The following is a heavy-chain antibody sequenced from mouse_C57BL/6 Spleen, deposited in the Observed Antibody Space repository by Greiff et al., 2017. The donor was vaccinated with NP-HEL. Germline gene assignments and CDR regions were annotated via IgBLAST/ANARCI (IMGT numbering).Heavy chain of an antibody. CDR3: ARNNGNYPYWYFDV. V-gene: IGHV1-53*01. CDR1: GYTFTSYW. Sequence: VQLQQPGTELVKPGASVKLSCKASGYTFTSYWMHWVKQRPGQGLEWIGNINPSNGGTNYNEKFKSKATLTVDKSSSTAYMQLSSLTSEDSAVYYCARNNGNYPYWYFDVWGTGTTVTVSS. CDR2: INPSNGGT. D-gene: IGHD2-1*01. J-gene: IGHJ1*03.